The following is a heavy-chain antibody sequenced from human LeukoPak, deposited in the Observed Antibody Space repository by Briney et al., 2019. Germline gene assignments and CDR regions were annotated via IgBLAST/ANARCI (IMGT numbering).Heavy chain of an antibody. D-gene: IGHD3-3*01. Sequence: GGSLRLSCAASGFTFSNYGMNWVRQAPGKGLEWLSYISSSSSPIYYADSVKGRFTISRDNAKNSLYLQMNSLRAEDTAVYYCAKEKGNTIYWGLVGSAFDIWGQGTMVTVSS. CDR1: GFTFSNYG. V-gene: IGHV3-48*01. CDR3: AKEKGNTIYWGLVGSAFDI. CDR2: ISSSSSPI. J-gene: IGHJ3*02.